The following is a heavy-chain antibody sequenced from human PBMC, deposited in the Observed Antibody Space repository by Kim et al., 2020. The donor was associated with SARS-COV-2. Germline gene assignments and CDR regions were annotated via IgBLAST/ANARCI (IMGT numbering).Heavy chain of an antibody. CDR1: GGTFSSYA. CDR2: IIPIFGTA. V-gene: IGHV1-69*13. Sequence: SVKVSCKASGGTFSSYAISWVRQAPGQWLEWMGGIIPIFGTANYAQKFQGRVTITADESTSTAYMELSSLRSEDTAVYYCARGPAAAGGVYYDSSGYYSPFDYWGQGTLVTVSS. D-gene: IGHD3-22*01. CDR3: ARGPAAAGGVYYDSSGYYSPFDY. J-gene: IGHJ4*02.